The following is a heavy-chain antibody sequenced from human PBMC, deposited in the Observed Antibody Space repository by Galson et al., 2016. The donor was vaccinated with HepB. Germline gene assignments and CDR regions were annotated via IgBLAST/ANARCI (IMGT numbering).Heavy chain of an antibody. V-gene: IGHV3-23*01. Sequence: SLRLSCAASGFTFSSYVMTWVRQAPGKGLEWVAALNDGGERTDYADSVKGRFIISRDNTKNTVYLQLNSLRVEDTAIYYCTRRTGGSPDYWGQGTRVAVSS. J-gene: IGHJ4*02. CDR3: TRRTGGSPDY. CDR1: GFTFSSYV. CDR2: LNDGGERT. D-gene: IGHD3-16*01.